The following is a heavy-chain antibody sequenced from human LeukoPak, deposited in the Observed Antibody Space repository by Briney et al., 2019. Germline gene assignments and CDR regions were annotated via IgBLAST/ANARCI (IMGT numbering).Heavy chain of an antibody. V-gene: IGHV4-38-2*02. CDR1: GYSISSGYY. D-gene: IGHD3-3*01. CDR2: IYHSGST. CDR3: ARAVVFWSGYIDY. J-gene: IGHJ4*02. Sequence: SETLSLTCTVSGYSISSGYYWGWIRQPPGKGLEWIGSIYHSGSTYYNPSLKSRVTISVDTSKNQFSLKLSSVTAADTAVDYCARAVVFWSGYIDYWGQGTLVTVSS.